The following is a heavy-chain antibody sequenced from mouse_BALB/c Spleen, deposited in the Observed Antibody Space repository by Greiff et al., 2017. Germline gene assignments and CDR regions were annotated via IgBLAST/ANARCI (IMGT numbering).Heavy chain of an antibody. CDR1: GFTFSSYA. CDR3: ARGGNYDAMDY. Sequence: EVHVVESGGGLVKPGGSLKLSCAASGFTFSSYAMSWVRQSPEKRLEWVAEISSGGSYTYYPDTVTGRFTISRDNAKNTLYLEMTSLRSEDTAMYYCARGGNYDAMDYWGQGTSVTVSS. D-gene: IGHD2-1*01. V-gene: IGHV5-9-4*01. J-gene: IGHJ4*01. CDR2: ISSGGSYT.